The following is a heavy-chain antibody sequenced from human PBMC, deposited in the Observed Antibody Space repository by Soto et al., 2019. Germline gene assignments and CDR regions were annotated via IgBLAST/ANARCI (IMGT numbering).Heavy chain of an antibody. CDR2: IWFDGSNE. V-gene: IGHV3-33*01. CDR1: GFTFSDYG. Sequence: QVQLVESGGGVVQPGWSLRLSCAASGFTFSDYGMHWVRQAPGEGLQWVAVIWFDGSNERYADSVKGRFTISRDNSKNTLYLQMYSLRAGDTAVYYCARGSLYCSSTSCSYGMDVWGQGTTVTVSS. J-gene: IGHJ6*02. D-gene: IGHD2-15*01. CDR3: ARGSLYCSSTSCSYGMDV.